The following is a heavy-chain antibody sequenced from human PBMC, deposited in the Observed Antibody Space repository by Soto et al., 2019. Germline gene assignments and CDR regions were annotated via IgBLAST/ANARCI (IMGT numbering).Heavy chain of an antibody. CDR3: ARVRFLEWLLPVLDYFDY. CDR2: ISSSSSYT. J-gene: IGHJ4*02. D-gene: IGHD3-3*01. Sequence: GGSLRLSCAASGFTFSDYYMSWIRQAPGKGLEWVSYISSSSSYTNYADSVKGRFTISRDNAKNSLYLQMNSLRAEDTAVYYCARVRFLEWLLPVLDYFDYWGQGTLVTVSS. CDR1: GFTFSDYY. V-gene: IGHV3-11*06.